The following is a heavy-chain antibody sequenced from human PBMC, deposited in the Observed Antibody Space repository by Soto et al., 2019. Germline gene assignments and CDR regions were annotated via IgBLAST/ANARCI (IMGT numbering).Heavy chain of an antibody. CDR1: GFNFGSYW. CDR3: VRGKPLNDY. J-gene: IGHJ4*02. V-gene: IGHV3-74*03. Sequence: EVQLVESGGGLVQPGGSLRLSCVASGFNFGSYWMHWIRQAPGKGLVWVSRIDIDGSITTYADSVAGRFTISRGNAKKTLYLQMNSLTGEDSALYFCVRGKPLNDYWGQGTLVPVSS. CDR2: IDIDGSIT.